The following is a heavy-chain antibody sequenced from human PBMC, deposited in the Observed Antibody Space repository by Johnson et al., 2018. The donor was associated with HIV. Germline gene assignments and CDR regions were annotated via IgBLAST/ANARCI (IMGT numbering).Heavy chain of an antibody. CDR3: AKEYSSPYGDYDGDAFDI. V-gene: IGHV3-30*18. J-gene: IGHJ3*02. CDR2: ISYDGSNK. D-gene: IGHD4-17*01. CDR1: GFTFSSYG. Sequence: QVQLVESGGGLATTGGSLRLSCAASGFTFSSYGMHWVRQAPVKGLEWVAVISYDGSNKYYADSVKGRFTISRDNSKNTLYLQMNSLRAEDTAVYYCAKEYSSPYGDYDGDAFDIWGQGTMVTVSS.